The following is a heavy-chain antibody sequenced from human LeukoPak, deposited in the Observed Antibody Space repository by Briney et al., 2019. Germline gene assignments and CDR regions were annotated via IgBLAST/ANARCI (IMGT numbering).Heavy chain of an antibody. CDR3: ARDAAIGYNWFDP. Sequence: SETLSLTCTVSGGSISSGDYYWSWIRQPPGKGLEWIVYIYYSGSTYYNPSLKSRVTISVDTSKNQFSLKLSSVTAADTAVYYCARDAAIGYNWFDPWGQGTLVTVSS. CDR1: GGSISSGDYY. CDR2: IYYSGST. J-gene: IGHJ5*02. D-gene: IGHD5-18*01. V-gene: IGHV4-30-4*01.